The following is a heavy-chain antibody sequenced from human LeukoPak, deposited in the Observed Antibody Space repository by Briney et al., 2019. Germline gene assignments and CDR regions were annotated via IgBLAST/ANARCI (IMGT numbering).Heavy chain of an antibody. Sequence: ASVKVSCKASGYTFTSYGISWVRQAPGQGLEWMGWISAYNGNTNYAQKLQDRVTMTTDTSTSTAYMELRSLRSDDTAVYYCARAAGYCSSTSCYVFDYWGQGTLVTVSS. V-gene: IGHV1-18*04. CDR3: ARAAGYCSSTSCYVFDY. D-gene: IGHD2-2*01. J-gene: IGHJ4*02. CDR2: ISAYNGNT. CDR1: GYTFTSYG.